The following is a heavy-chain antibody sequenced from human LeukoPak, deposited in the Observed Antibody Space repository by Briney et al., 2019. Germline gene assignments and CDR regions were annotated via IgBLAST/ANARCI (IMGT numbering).Heavy chain of an antibody. V-gene: IGHV3-7*03. CDR2: IKQDGSEK. D-gene: IGHD6-13*01. CDR3: AKSYSSSWYYFDY. CDR1: GFTFSSYW. J-gene: IGHJ4*02. Sequence: GGSLRLSCAASGFTFSSYWMSWVRQAPGKGLEWVANIKQDGSEKYYVDSVKGRFTISRDNAKNTLYLQMNSLRAEDTAVYYCAKSYSSSWYYFDYWGQGTLVTVSS.